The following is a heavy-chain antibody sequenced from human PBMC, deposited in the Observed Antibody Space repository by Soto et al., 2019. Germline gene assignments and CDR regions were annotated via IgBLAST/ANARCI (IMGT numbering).Heavy chain of an antibody. D-gene: IGHD3-22*01. CDR2: IYHSGST. V-gene: IGHV4-30-2*01. CDR3: ARPIVEAPVTYAIDV. J-gene: IGHJ6*02. Sequence: SATLSLTCAVSGGSISSGVYSWSWIRQPPGMGLDWIGHIYHSGSTHYNPSLESRVTMSVDRSKSQFYLKLSSGTAADTAVYYCARPIVEAPVTYAIDVWGQGTTVHVSS. CDR1: GGSISSGVYS.